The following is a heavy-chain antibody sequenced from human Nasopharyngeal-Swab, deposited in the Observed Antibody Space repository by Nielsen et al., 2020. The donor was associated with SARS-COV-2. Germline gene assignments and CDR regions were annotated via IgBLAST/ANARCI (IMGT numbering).Heavy chain of an antibody. J-gene: IGHJ4*02. D-gene: IGHD1-26*01. CDR3: ARGRVGAKDY. CDR1: GGSFSGYY. CDR2: INHSGST. Sequence: SETLSLTCAVYGGSFSGYYWSWIRQPPGKGLEWIGEINHSGSTNYNPSLKSRVTISVDTSKNQFSLKLSSVTAADTAVHYCARGRVGAKDYWGQGTLVTVSS. V-gene: IGHV4-34*01.